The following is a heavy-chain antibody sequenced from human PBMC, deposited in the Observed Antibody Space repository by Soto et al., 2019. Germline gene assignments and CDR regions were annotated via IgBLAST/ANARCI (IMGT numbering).Heavy chain of an antibody. D-gene: IGHD4-17*01. CDR3: ANGPLPTVKLDY. CDR2: ISGSGGST. J-gene: IGHJ4*02. Sequence: EVQLLESGGGLVQPGGSLSLSCAAYGFTFSSYAMSWVRQAPGKGLEWVSAISGSGGSTYYADSGKGRCTISRDNSNNTLYLQMTSLRAEDTAVYYCANGPLPTVKLDYWGQGTLVTVSS. V-gene: IGHV3-23*01. CDR1: GFTFSSYA.